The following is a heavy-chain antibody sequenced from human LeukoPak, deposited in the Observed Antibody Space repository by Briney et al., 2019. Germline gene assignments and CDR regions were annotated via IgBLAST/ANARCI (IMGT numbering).Heavy chain of an antibody. Sequence: ASVKVSCKASGYTFTSYGISWVRQAPGQGLEWLGWINAYNGNTNYAQKLRGRVTVTTDTSTSTAYMELRSLRSDDTAVFYCARLVLGSGSRGFDYWGQGTLVTVSS. CDR1: GYTFTSYG. D-gene: IGHD3-10*01. J-gene: IGHJ4*02. CDR3: ARLVLGSGSRGFDY. V-gene: IGHV1-18*01. CDR2: INAYNGNT.